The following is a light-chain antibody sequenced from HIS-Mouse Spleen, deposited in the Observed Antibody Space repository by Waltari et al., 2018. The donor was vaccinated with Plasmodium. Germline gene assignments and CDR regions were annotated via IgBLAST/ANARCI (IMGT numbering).Light chain of an antibody. CDR3: CSYAGSYTYV. CDR2: DVS. Sequence: QSALTQPRSVSGSPGQSVTISCPGTSSDVGGYNYVSWYQQHPGKAPQLMIYDVSKRPSGFPDLFSGSKSGNTASLTISGLQAEDEADYYCCSYAGSYTYVFGTGTKVTVL. CDR1: SSDVGGYNY. J-gene: IGLJ1*01. V-gene: IGLV2-11*01.